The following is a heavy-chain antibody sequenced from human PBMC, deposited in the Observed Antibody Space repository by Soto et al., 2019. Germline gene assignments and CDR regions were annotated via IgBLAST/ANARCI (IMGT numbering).Heavy chain of an antibody. CDR2: IYWDDDK. Sequence: QITLKESGPTLVKPTQTLTLTCTFSGFSLSTNGVGVGWIRQPPGKALDWLALIYWDDDKRYSPSLKSRLTITNDTSKNQVVLTMTYMDPVDTATYYCAHRGTTDDFDIWGQGTMVTVSS. D-gene: IGHD1-1*01. CDR1: GFSLSTNGVG. V-gene: IGHV2-5*02. J-gene: IGHJ3*02. CDR3: AHRGTTDDFDI.